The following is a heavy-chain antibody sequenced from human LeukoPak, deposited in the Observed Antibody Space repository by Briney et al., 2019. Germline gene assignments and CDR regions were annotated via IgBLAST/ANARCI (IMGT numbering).Heavy chain of an antibody. J-gene: IGHJ4*02. V-gene: IGHV5-51*01. CDR2: IYPGDSDT. CDR3: ARHTYDSSGYVDY. Sequence: GGSLKISCKGSGYSFTSYWIGCVRQMPGRGLEWMGIIYPGDSDTRYSPSFQGQVTISADKSISTAYLQWSSLKASDTAMYYCARHTYDSSGYVDYWGQGTLVTVSS. D-gene: IGHD3-22*01. CDR1: GYSFTSYW.